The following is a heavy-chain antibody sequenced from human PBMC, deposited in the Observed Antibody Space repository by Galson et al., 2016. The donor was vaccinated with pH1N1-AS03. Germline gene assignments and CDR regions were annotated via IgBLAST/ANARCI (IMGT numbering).Heavy chain of an antibody. CDR1: GFTFSSYW. V-gene: IGHV3-7*03. CDR3: AREPLYGGYYFDY. CDR2: IKQDGSEK. D-gene: IGHD2-8*01. Sequence: SLRLSCAASGFTFSSYWMSWVRQAPGKGLEWVANIKQDGSEKYYVDSVKGRFTISRDNAKNSLYLQMNSLRAEDTAVYYCAREPLYGGYYFDYWGQGALVTVSS. J-gene: IGHJ4*02.